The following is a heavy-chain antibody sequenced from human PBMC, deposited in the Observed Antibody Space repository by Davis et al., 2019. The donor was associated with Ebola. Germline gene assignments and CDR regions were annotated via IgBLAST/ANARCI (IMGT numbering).Heavy chain of an antibody. CDR2: VSNDGGKG. V-gene: IGHV3-30*04. D-gene: IGHD2-2*01. Sequence: PAGSLTLSCAASGFTFSSYAMHWVRQAPGKGLEWVARVSNDGGKGSYADAVRGRFTVSRDNAKNTVSLQMNSLRNEDTAVYYCAREGKYRDESRTFDYWGQGTLVTVSS. J-gene: IGHJ4*02. CDR1: GFTFSSYA. CDR3: AREGKYRDESRTFDY.